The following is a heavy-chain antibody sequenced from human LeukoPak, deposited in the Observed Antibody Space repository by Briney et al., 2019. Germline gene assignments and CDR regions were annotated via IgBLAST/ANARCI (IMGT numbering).Heavy chain of an antibody. Sequence: HPGGSLRLSCAASGFTFSSYWMNWARQAPGKGLEWVASINHNGNVNYYVDSVKGRFTISRDNAKNSLYLQMNSLRAEDTAVYYCARYSGSYEVNYYYYYGMDVWGQGTTVTVSS. CDR3: ARYSGSYEVNYYYYYGMDV. V-gene: IGHV3-7*03. D-gene: IGHD1-26*01. CDR1: GFTFSSYW. CDR2: INHNGNVN. J-gene: IGHJ6*02.